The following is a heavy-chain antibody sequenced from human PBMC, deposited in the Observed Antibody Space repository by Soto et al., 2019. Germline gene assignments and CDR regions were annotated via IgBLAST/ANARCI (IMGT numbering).Heavy chain of an antibody. J-gene: IGHJ4*02. Sequence: QVQLVESGGGVVQPGRSLRLSCAASGFTFSSYGMHWVRQAPGKGLEWVAVIWYDGSNKYYADSVKGRFTISRDNSKNTLYLQMNSLRAEDTAVYYCARSDSSGYYDYWGQGTLVTVSS. D-gene: IGHD3-22*01. V-gene: IGHV3-33*01. CDR3: ARSDSSGYYDY. CDR2: IWYDGSNK. CDR1: GFTFSSYG.